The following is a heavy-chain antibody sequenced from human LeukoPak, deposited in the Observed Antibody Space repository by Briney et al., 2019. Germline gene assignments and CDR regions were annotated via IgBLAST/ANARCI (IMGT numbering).Heavy chain of an antibody. Sequence: ASVKVSCKASGGTFSSYAISWVRQAPGQGLEWMGWISAYNGDTNYAQKLQGRVTMTTDTSTSTAYMELRSLRSDDTAVYYCARRGVYYYDSSGRANYYFDYWGQGTLVTVSS. V-gene: IGHV1-18*01. CDR1: GGTFSSYA. CDR2: ISAYNGDT. CDR3: ARRGVYYYDSSGRANYYFDY. D-gene: IGHD3-22*01. J-gene: IGHJ4*02.